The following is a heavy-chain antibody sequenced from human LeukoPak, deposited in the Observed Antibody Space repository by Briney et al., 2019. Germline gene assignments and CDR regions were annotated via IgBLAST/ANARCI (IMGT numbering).Heavy chain of an antibody. D-gene: IGHD6-19*01. Sequence: GGSLRLSCAASGFTFSSYEMNWVRQAPGKGLEWVSYISSSGSTIYYADSVKGRFTISRDNAKNSLYLQMNSLRAEDTAVYYCARDGKQWLSENDAFDIWGQGTMVTVSS. V-gene: IGHV3-48*03. CDR3: ARDGKQWLSENDAFDI. CDR1: GFTFSSYE. CDR2: ISSSGSTI. J-gene: IGHJ3*02.